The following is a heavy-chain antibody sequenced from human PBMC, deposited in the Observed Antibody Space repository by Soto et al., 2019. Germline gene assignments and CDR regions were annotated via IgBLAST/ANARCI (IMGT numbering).Heavy chain of an antibody. CDR1: GGTFSSYT. Sequence: SVKVSCKASGGTFSSYTISWVRQAPGQGLEWMGRIIPILGIANYAQKFQGRVTITADKSTSTAYMELSSLRSEDTAVYYCARAIAYCSGGSCYRLDIWGQGTMVTVSS. D-gene: IGHD2-15*01. J-gene: IGHJ3*02. V-gene: IGHV1-69*02. CDR3: ARAIAYCSGGSCYRLDI. CDR2: IIPILGIA.